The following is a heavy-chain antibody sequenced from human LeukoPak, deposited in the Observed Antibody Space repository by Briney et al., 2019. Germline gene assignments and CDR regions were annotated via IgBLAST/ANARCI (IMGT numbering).Heavy chain of an antibody. CDR1: GFTFSNYS. Sequence: GGSLRLSCAASGFTFSNYSMNWVRQAPGKGLEWVSSISSRSTYIYHADSVKGRFTISRDNAKKSLYLQMNSLRAEDTAVYFCARRYSNSWYYFDYWGQGALVTVSS. CDR2: ISSRSTYI. CDR3: ARRYSNSWYYFDY. V-gene: IGHV3-21*01. J-gene: IGHJ4*02. D-gene: IGHD6-13*01.